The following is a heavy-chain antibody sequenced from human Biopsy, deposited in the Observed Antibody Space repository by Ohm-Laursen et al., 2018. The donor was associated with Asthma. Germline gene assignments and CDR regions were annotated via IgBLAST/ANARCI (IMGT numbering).Heavy chain of an antibody. D-gene: IGHD3-22*01. CDR2: MWYDGSNK. V-gene: IGHV3-33*01. CDR1: GFTFSSYG. Sequence: SLRLSCSASGFTFSSYGMHWVRQAPGKGLEWVAVMWYDGSNKYYADSVKGRFTISRDNSKNTLYLQMNSLRAEDTAVYYCARDFYDSSGYLHFDYWGQGTLVTVSS. J-gene: IGHJ4*02. CDR3: ARDFYDSSGYLHFDY.